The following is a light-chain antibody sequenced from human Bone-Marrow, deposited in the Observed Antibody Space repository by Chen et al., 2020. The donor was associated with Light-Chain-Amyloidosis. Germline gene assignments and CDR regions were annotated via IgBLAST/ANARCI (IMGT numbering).Light chain of an antibody. CDR2: GSS. V-gene: IGKV3-20*01. CDR3: QQYGTSPLT. J-gene: IGKJ4*01. Sequence: EIVLTQSPGTLSLSPGEGANLSCRASQTISSNYLTWYQQKFGQAPRLLSYGSSSRATGIPDRCTGRGSGTDFTRTINRLEPEDFAMYYCQQYGTSPLTVGGGSKVEIK. CDR1: QTISSNY.